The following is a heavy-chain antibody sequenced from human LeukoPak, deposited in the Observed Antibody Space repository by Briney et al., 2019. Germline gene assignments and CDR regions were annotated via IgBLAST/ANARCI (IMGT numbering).Heavy chain of an antibody. CDR1: GGTFSSYA. D-gene: IGHD2-2*01. CDR2: IIPILGIA. J-gene: IGHJ4*02. Sequence: SVKVSCKASGGTFSSYAISWVRQAPGQRLEWMGRIIPILGIANYAQKFQGRVTITADKSTSTAYMELSSLRSEDTAVYYCAVEDLGYCSSTSCRLDYWGQGTLVTVSS. CDR3: AVEDLGYCSSTSCRLDY. V-gene: IGHV1-69*04.